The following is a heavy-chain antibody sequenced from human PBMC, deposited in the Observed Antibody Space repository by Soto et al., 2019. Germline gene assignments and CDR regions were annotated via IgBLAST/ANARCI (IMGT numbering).Heavy chain of an antibody. Sequence: EVQLVESGGGLVNPGGSLKLSCAASGVTGVTFSAAWLTWVRQSPGKGLEWVGLIKSKTPGETTHYAAPVEGRFTISRDDSESTLFLQMNILKVEDTAVYYCVIDVSNDVYPYDYWGHGTLVTVSS. J-gene: IGHJ4*01. V-gene: IGHV3-15*01. CDR1: GVTGVTFSAAW. CDR2: IKSKTPGETT. CDR3: VIDVSNDVYPYDY. D-gene: IGHD2-8*01.